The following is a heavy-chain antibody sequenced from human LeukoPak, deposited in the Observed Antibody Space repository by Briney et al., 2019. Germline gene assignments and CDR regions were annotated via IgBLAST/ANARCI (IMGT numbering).Heavy chain of an antibody. Sequence: ASVKVSCKVSGYTLTELSMHWVRQAPGKGLEWMGGFDPEDGETIYAQKFQGRVTMTEDTSTDTAYMELSSLRSEDTAVYYCATDLKVGATLDVWGKGTTVTVSS. J-gene: IGHJ6*04. CDR1: GYTLTELS. CDR2: FDPEDGET. V-gene: IGHV1-24*01. D-gene: IGHD1-26*01. CDR3: ATDLKVGATLDV.